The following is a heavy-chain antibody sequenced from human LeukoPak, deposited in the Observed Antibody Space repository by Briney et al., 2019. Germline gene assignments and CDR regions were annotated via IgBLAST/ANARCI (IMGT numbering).Heavy chain of an antibody. Sequence: GGSLRLSCAASGFTFSSYSMNWVRQAPGKGLEWVSYISSSSSTIYYADSVKGRFTISRDNAKNSLYPQMNSLRDEDTAVYYCARATYSSGWYVDYWGQGTLVTVSS. D-gene: IGHD6-19*01. J-gene: IGHJ4*02. CDR3: ARATYSSGWYVDY. CDR1: GFTFSSYS. V-gene: IGHV3-48*02. CDR2: ISSSSSTI.